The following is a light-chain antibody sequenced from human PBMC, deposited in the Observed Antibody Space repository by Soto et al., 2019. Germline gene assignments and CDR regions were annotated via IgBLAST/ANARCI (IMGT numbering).Light chain of an antibody. V-gene: IGKV3-20*01. CDR1: EGVASNY. CDR3: QQLGSSPWT. Sequence: PGETVNLSCRASEGVASNYLAWYQQKPGQAPRLLMFGASSRATGVPDRFSGSGSGTDVTLSITRLKTEDFVVYDGQQLGSSPWTSRQGTKVDI. CDR2: GAS. J-gene: IGKJ1*01.